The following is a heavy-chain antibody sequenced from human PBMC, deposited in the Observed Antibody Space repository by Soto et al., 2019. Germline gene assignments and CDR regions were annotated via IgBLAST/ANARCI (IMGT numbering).Heavy chain of an antibody. CDR1: GGSISSYY. CDR3: ARTDCGGDCSPFDD. Sequence: PSETLSLTCPVSGGSISSYYWSWIRQPPGKGLEWIGYIYYSGSTNYNPSLKSRVTISVDTSKNQFSLKLSSVTAADTAVYYCARTDCGGDCSPFDDWGQGTLVTVSS. J-gene: IGHJ4*02. D-gene: IGHD2-21*02. CDR2: IYYSGST. V-gene: IGHV4-59*01.